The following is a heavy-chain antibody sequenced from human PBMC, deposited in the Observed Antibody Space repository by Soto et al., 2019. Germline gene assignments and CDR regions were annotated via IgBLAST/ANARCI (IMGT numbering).Heavy chain of an antibody. J-gene: IGHJ4*02. CDR3: ANSLAYYDILSGYFGPAFYDY. CDR1: GFTFSSYA. CDR2: MSGRGGGT. D-gene: IGHD3-9*01. Sequence: EVQLLESGGGLVQPGGSLRLSCAASGFTFSSYAMSWVRQAPGKGLEWASAMSGRGGGTYYADSVKGRFTISRHNSKNTLYLQMSSLRAEDTSVYYYANSLAYYDILSGYFGPAFYDYWGQGTLVTVSS. V-gene: IGHV3-23*01.